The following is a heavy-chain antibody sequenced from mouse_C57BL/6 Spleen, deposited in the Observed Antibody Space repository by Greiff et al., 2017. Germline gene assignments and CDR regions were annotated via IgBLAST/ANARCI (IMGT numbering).Heavy chain of an antibody. CDR3: ARGYYGSSSLDY. CDR1: GYAFSSYW. CDR2: IYPGDGDT. V-gene: IGHV1-80*01. J-gene: IGHJ2*01. D-gene: IGHD1-1*01. Sequence: VQLQQPGAELVKPGASVKISCKASGYAFSSYWMNWVKQRPGKGLEWIGQIYPGDGDTNYNGKFKGKATLTADKSSSTAYMQLSSLTAEDSAVYVCARGYYGSSSLDYWGQGTTLTVSS.